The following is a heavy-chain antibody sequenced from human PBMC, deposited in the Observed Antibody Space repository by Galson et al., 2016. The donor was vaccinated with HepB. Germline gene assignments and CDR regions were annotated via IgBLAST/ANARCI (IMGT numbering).Heavy chain of an antibody. CDR3: ANGGGGSSSWQKYCNNYYTDV. CDR2: ISDSGGTT. Sequence: SLRLSCAASGFAFSSYAMSWVRQAPGKGLEWVSGISDSGGTTYYADSVKGRFTIPRDNSKNTLYLQMNSLRAEDTAVYYWANGGGGSSSWQKYCNNYYTDVWGKGTTVTVSS. D-gene: IGHD6-13*01. V-gene: IGHV3-23*01. CDR1: GFAFSSYA. J-gene: IGHJ6*03.